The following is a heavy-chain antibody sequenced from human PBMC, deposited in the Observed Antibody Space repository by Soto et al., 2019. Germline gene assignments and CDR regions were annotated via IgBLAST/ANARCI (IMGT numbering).Heavy chain of an antibody. Sequence: QVQLVQSGAEVKEPGDSVRVSCEASGYTFTAYYIHLVRQAPGQGLEWMGWINPKFGDTTYAQDFQGRVSMTRDMSISTVYMELSSLTSDDTAIYYCARNMDYYYGRGSGNGHGVWGQGTTVTVFS. CDR3: ARNMDYYYGRGSGNGHGV. D-gene: IGHD3-10*02. CDR1: GYTFTAYY. V-gene: IGHV1-2*02. J-gene: IGHJ6*02. CDR2: INPKFGDT.